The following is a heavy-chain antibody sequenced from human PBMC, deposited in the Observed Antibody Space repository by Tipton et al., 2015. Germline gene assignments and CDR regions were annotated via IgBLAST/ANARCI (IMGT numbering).Heavy chain of an antibody. Sequence: SLRLSCAASGFTFSTYWMNWVRQAPGMGLAWVANIKQDGSQRYYVDSLRGRFTISRDNAKNSVFLQMNNLTVEDTAVYYCARVGTTGGDYFDYWGQGTLVTVSS. J-gene: IGHJ4*02. CDR1: GFTFSTYW. V-gene: IGHV3-7*01. CDR2: IKQDGSQR. D-gene: IGHD1-1*01. CDR3: ARVGTTGGDYFDY.